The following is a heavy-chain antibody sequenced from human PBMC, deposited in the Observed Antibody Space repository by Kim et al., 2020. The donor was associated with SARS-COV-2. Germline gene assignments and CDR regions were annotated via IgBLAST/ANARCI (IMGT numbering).Heavy chain of an antibody. J-gene: IGHJ5*02. CDR2: IIPIVGIA. V-gene: IGHV1-69*02. Sequence: SVKVSCKASGGTFSSYTISWVRQAPGQGLEWMGRIIPIVGIANYAQKFQGRVTITADKSTSTAYMELSSLRSEDTAVYYCARLVHPGDYVAAEIYNWFDPWGQGTLVTVSS. D-gene: IGHD4-17*01. CDR1: GGTFSSYT. CDR3: ARLVHPGDYVAAEIYNWFDP.